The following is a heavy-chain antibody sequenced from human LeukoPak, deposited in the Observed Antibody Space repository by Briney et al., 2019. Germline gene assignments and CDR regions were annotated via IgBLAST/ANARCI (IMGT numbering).Heavy chain of an antibody. D-gene: IGHD1-26*01. CDR3: ARDPDIVGAKQGNY. Sequence: RASAKVSCKASGYTFTGYYMHWVRQAPGQGLEWMGWINPNSGGTNYAQKFQGRVTMTRDTSISTAYMELSRLRSDDTAVYYCARDPDIVGAKQGNYWGQGTLVTVSS. J-gene: IGHJ4*02. CDR2: INPNSGGT. V-gene: IGHV1-2*02. CDR1: GYTFTGYY.